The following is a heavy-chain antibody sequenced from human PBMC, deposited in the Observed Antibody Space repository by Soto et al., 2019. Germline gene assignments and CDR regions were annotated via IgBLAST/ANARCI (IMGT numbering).Heavy chain of an antibody. J-gene: IGHJ6*02. CDR3: ARDGYSYGYYYYGMDV. V-gene: IGHV1-69*13. D-gene: IGHD5-18*01. CDR1: GGTFSSYA. CDR2: IIPIFGTA. Sequence: ASVKVSCKASGGTFSSYAISWVRQAPGQGLEWMGGIIPIFGTANYAQKFQGRVTITADESTSTAYMELSSLRSEDTAVYYCARDGYSYGYYYYGMDVWGQGTTVTVSS.